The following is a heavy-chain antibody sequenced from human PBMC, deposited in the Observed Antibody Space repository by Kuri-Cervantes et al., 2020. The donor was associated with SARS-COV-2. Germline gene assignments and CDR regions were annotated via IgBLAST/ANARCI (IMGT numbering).Heavy chain of an antibody. CDR3: ASLDSGYAQSYYYSMEV. Sequence: GGSLRLSCAASGFTFSDYYMSWIRQAPGKGLEWVSYISSSGSAIYYADSVKGRFTISRDNAKNSLYLQMNSLRAEDTAVYYCASLDSGYAQSYYYSMEVWGKGTTVTVSS. J-gene: IGHJ6*03. D-gene: IGHD5-12*01. CDR1: GFTFSDYY. CDR2: ISSSGSAI. V-gene: IGHV3-11*01.